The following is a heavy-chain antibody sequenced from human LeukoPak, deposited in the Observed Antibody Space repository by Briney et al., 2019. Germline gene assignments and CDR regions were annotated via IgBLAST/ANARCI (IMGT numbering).Heavy chain of an antibody. J-gene: IGHJ4*02. CDR2: ISSSSSYI. Sequence: PGGSLRLSCAASGFTFSSYWMSWVRQAPGKGLEWVSSISSSSSYIHYADSVKGRFTISRDNAKNSLYLQMNSLRAEDTAVYYCARGNNYGGNSYYFDYWGQGTLVTVSS. V-gene: IGHV3-21*01. D-gene: IGHD4-23*01. CDR1: GFTFSSYW. CDR3: ARGNNYGGNSYYFDY.